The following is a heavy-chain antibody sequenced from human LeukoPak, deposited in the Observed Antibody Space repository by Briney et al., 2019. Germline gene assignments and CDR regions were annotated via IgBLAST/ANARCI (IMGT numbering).Heavy chain of an antibody. CDR2: IYYSGST. V-gene: IGHV4-39*01. CDR3: ARLRIVGATTIDY. J-gene: IGHJ4*02. D-gene: IGHD1-26*01. CDR1: GGSISSSSYY. Sequence: SETLSLTWTVAGGSISSSSYYWGWIRQPPGKGLEWIGSIYYSGSTYYNPSLKSRVTISVDTSKNQFSLKLSSVTAADTAVYYCARLRIVGATTIDYWGQGTLVTVSS.